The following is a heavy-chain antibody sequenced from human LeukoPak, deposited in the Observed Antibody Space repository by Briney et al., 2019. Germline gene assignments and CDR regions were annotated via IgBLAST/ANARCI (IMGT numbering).Heavy chain of an antibody. CDR2: IYYSGST. CDR3: ASHADYGGNTDFDY. D-gene: IGHD4-23*01. V-gene: IGHV4-59*08. Sequence: SETLSLTCTVSGGSISRHYWMWIRQPPGKGLEWIGYIYYSGSTNYNPSLKSRVTISVDTSKNQFSLKLSSVTAADTAVYYCASHADYGGNTDFDYWGQGTLVTVSS. CDR1: GGSISRHY. J-gene: IGHJ4*02.